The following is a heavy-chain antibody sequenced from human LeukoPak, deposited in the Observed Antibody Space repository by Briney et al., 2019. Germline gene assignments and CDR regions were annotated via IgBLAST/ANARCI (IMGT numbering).Heavy chain of an antibody. CDR3: ARKAGDCGGHSSYSIDY. Sequence: SVKVSCKTFGGSFGSEAISWVRQAPGQGLEWMGGIIPIFRTPNYAQNFQGRVTITTDESTSTAYMEVSSLRSEDTAVYYCARKAGDCGGHSSYSIDYWGQGTLVTVSS. CDR1: GGSFGSEA. D-gene: IGHD2-15*01. CDR2: IIPIFRTP. J-gene: IGHJ4*02. V-gene: IGHV1-69*05.